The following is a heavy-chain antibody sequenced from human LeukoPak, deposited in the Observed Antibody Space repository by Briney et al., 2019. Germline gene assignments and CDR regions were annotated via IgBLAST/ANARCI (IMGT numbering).Heavy chain of an antibody. CDR2: IGAYNGNT. CDR1: GYTFTSYG. CDR3: ARSRSKGSVVVTFFDL. V-gene: IGHV1-18*01. Sequence: ASVKVSCKASGYTFTSYGISWVRQAPGQGLEWMGWIGAYNGNTNYAQKLQGRVTMTTDTSTSTAYMELRSLRSDDTAVYYCARSRSKGSVVVTFFDLWGRGTLVTVSS. J-gene: IGHJ2*01. D-gene: IGHD2-21*02.